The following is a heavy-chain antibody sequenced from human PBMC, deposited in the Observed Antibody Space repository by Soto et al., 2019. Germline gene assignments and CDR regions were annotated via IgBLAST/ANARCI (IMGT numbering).Heavy chain of an antibody. CDR1: GFTFSSYF. V-gene: IGHV3-23*01. CDR3: AKDSAYYYDSSGYYLDY. D-gene: IGHD3-22*01. J-gene: IGHJ4*02. CDR2: IGGSGLNT. Sequence: GGSLRLSCAASGFTFSSYFMTWARQTPEKGLEWVSAIGGSGLNTYYADSVEGRFTISRDNSKNTLYLQMNSLRAEDTAVYYCAKDSAYYYDSSGYYLDYWGQGTLVTVSS.